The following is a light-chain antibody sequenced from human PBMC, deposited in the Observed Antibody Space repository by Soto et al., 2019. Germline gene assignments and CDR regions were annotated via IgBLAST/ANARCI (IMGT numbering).Light chain of an antibody. Sequence: DIQMTQSPSSLSASVGDRVTMTCRASQSISSYLNWYQQKPGKAPKLLIYAASSLQSGVPSRFSGSGSGTDFTLTISSLQPEDFATYYCQQSYSTPYTFVQGTKLEIK. J-gene: IGKJ2*01. CDR2: AAS. CDR1: QSISSY. V-gene: IGKV1-39*01. CDR3: QQSYSTPYT.